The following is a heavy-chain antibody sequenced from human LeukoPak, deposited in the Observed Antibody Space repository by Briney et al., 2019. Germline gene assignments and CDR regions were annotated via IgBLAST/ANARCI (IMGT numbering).Heavy chain of an antibody. CDR1: GDSISSYY. J-gene: IGHJ4*02. CDR2: IYASGST. D-gene: IGHD3-3*01. V-gene: IGHV4-4*07. CDR3: ASDVLRRGVDS. Sequence: SETLSLTCTASGDSISSYYWSWVRQPAGKGLEWICPIYASGSTNYNPSLKSRATMSVDTSKIQFCLELGSVTAAGTAVYYCASDVLRRGVDSWGPGNLVTASP.